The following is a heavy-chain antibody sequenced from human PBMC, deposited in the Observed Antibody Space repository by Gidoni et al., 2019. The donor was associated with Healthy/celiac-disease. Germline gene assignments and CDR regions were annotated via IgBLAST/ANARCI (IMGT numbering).Heavy chain of an antibody. D-gene: IGHD6-13*01. CDR1: GDTFSSYA. V-gene: IGHV1-69*04. Sequence: QVQLVQSGDEVKKPGSSVKVSCKASGDTFSSYAISWVRQAPGQGLEWMGRIIPILGIANYAQKFQGRVTITADKSTSTAYMELSSLRSEDTAVYYCARLPSSSWTGDFDYWGQGTLVTVSS. CDR2: IIPILGIA. J-gene: IGHJ4*02. CDR3: ARLPSSSWTGDFDY.